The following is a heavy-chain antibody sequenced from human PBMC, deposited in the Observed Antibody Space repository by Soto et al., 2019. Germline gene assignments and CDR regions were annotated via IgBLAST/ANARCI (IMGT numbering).Heavy chain of an antibody. J-gene: IGHJ4*02. CDR2: ISGSGGST. V-gene: IGHV3-23*01. CDR3: ARGDRAGGYFDY. D-gene: IGHD2-21*01. Sequence: EVQLLESGGGLVQPGGSLRLSCAASGFTFSSYAMSWVRLAPGKGLEWVSAISGSGGSTYYADSVKGRFTISRDNSKNTLYLQMNSLRAEDTAVYYCARGDRAGGYFDYWGQGTLVTVSS. CDR1: GFTFSSYA.